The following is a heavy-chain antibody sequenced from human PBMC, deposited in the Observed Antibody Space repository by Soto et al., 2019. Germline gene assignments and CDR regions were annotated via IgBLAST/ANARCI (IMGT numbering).Heavy chain of an antibody. D-gene: IGHD7-27*01. Sequence: QVQLQESGPGLVKPSETLSLTCTVSGGSISSYYWTWIRQSPGRGLEWIGYAYYSGITNYNPSLKIQVTISVDTSMNQFSLKMTSVTAADTAAYYCATGEYFLNCFDYWGQGTLVTVSS. V-gene: IGHV4-59*03. CDR2: AYYSGIT. CDR3: ATGEYFLNCFDY. CDR1: GGSISSYY. J-gene: IGHJ4*02.